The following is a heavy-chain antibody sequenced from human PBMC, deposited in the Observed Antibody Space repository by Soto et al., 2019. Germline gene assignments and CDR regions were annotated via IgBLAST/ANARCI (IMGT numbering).Heavy chain of an antibody. CDR3: AIHGVASCSGSYRTIHVMDV. V-gene: IGHV4-39*01. CDR2: IYYSGST. D-gene: IGHD3-10*02. CDR1: GGSISSSSYY. Sequence: QLQLQESGPGLVKPSETLSLTCTVSGGSISSSSYYWRWLRQPPGQVLEWIGSIYYSGSTYYNPSLNSRITVSGDKSSNHVTRKLISVTAADTAVYYCAIHGVASCSGSYRTIHVMDVWGQGTTVTVSS. J-gene: IGHJ6*02.